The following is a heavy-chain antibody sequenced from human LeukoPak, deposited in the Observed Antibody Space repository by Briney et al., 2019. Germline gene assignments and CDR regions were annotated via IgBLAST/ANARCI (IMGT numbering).Heavy chain of an antibody. D-gene: IGHD6-19*01. CDR3: ARGKKPGVAVAGTGYFFDP. CDR1: GYTFTSYY. J-gene: IGHJ5*02. V-gene: IGHV1-46*01. CDR2: INPSCCST. Sequence: GASVKVSCKASGYTFTSYYMHWVRQAPGEGLDWMGIINPSCCSTSYAQKFQGRVTMTRDMSTSTAYMEMSSLRTDDTAIYYCARGKKPGVAVAGTGYFFDPWGQGTLVIVSS.